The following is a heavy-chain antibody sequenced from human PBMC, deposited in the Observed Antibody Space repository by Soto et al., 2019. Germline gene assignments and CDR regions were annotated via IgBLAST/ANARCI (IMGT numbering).Heavy chain of an antibody. J-gene: IGHJ4*02. CDR2: IIPIFGTA. CDR1: GGTFSSYA. V-gene: IGHV1-69*12. D-gene: IGHD3-22*01. Sequence: QVQLVQSGAEVKKPGSSVKVSCKASGGTFSSYAISWVRQAPGQGLEWMGGIIPIFGTANYAQKFQGRVTITADESTGTAYMVLSSLRAEDTAVYYCARQTDYYDSSGSTRPQESDWGQGTLVTVSS. CDR3: ARQTDYYDSSGSTRPQESD.